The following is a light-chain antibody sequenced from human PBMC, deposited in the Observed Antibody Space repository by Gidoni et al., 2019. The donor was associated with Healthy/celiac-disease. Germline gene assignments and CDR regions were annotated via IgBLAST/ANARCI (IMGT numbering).Light chain of an antibody. V-gene: IGLV2-23*01. CDR2: EGS. CDR1: SSDVGSYNL. Sequence: QSALTKPAAVSGSPGQSITISCTGTSSDVGSYNLVSWYQQHPGKAPNLMIYEGSKRPSGVSNRFSGSKSGNTASLTISGLQAEDEADYYCCSYAGSSTFVFGGGTKLTVL. CDR3: CSYAGSSTFV. J-gene: IGLJ3*02.